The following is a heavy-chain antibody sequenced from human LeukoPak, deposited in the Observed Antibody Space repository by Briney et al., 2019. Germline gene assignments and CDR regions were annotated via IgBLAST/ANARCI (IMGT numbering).Heavy chain of an antibody. Sequence: GASVTXSCKASGYTFTSYGISWVRQAPGQGLEWMGWISAYNGNTNYAQKLQGRVTMTTDTSTSTAYMELRSLRSDDTAVYYCARGSYSSGWRLLLDYWGQGTLVTVSS. CDR1: GYTFTSYG. V-gene: IGHV1-18*01. CDR2: ISAYNGNT. D-gene: IGHD6-19*01. J-gene: IGHJ4*02. CDR3: ARGSYSSGWRLLLDY.